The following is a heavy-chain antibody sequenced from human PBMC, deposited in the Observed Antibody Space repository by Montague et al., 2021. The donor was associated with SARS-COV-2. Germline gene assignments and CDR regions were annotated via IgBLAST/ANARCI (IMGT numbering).Heavy chain of an antibody. V-gene: IGHV4-4*07. CDR3: AREAWFGDKTSASEYYGMDV. J-gene: IGHJ6*02. D-gene: IGHD3-10*01. CDR2: IYTSGST. Sequence: SEILSLTCTVSGGSISSYYWSWIRQPAGKGLEWIGRIYTSGSTNYNPSPKSRVTMSVDTSKNQFSLKLSSVTAADTAVYYCAREAWFGDKTSASEYYGMDVWGQGTTVTVSS. CDR1: GGSISSYY.